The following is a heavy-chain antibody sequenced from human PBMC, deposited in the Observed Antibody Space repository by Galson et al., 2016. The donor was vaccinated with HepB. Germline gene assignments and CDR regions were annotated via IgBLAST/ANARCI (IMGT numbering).Heavy chain of an antibody. D-gene: IGHD6-25*01. Sequence: SVKVSCKASGYTFTSYGINWVRQAPGQGLEWMGWISGYNGDTNYAQKVKGRVTMTTDTSTTTVYMELRSLNSDDTAVFYCARAPTEARRSYYFYYDMDVWGQGTTVTVSS. V-gene: IGHV1-18*01. CDR2: ISGYNGDT. CDR3: ARAPTEARRSYYFYYDMDV. J-gene: IGHJ6*02. CDR1: GYTFTSYG.